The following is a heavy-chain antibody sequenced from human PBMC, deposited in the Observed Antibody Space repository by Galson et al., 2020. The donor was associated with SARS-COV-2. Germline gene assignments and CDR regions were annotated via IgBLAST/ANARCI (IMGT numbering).Heavy chain of an antibody. CDR1: GFTFSSYA. D-gene: IGHD2-15*01. V-gene: IGHV3-30*02. J-gene: IGHJ3*02. CDR3: AKEIPKFVVVISYDALGI. Sequence: GGSLRLSCAASGFTFSSYAMHWVRQAPGKGLEWVAFIRYDGSTKYYADSVKGRFTISRDNSKNTLSLQMNSLGAEGTAGYYCAKEIPKFVVVISYDALGIWGQGNMV. CDR2: IRYDGSTK.